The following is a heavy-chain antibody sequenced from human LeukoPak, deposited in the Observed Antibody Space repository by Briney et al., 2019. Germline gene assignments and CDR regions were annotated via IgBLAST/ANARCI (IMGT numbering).Heavy chain of an antibody. D-gene: IGHD3-22*01. CDR1: GDTSISYA. CDR2: ISAYNGDT. V-gene: IGHV1-18*01. J-gene: IGHJ3*02. CDR3: ASLKNYYDSSGYLVTDAFDI. Sequence: PEASVKVSCKASGDTSISYAITWVRQAPGQGLEWMGWISAYNGDTNYAQKLQGRVTMTTDSSTRTAYMELRSLRSDDTAVYYCASLKNYYDSSGYLVTDAFDIWGQGTMVTVSS.